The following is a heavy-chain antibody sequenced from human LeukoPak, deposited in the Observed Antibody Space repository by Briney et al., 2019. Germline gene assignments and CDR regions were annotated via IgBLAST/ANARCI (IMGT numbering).Heavy chain of an antibody. CDR1: GFTFSSYG. D-gene: IGHD2-2*02. Sequence: GGSLRLSCAASGFTFSSYGMNWVRQAPGKGLEWVSSISGTSTSIYYADSVKGRFTISRDNAKNSLYLQMNSLRAEDTAVYYCARGPIPDYWGQGTLVTVSS. CDR3: ARGPIPDY. CDR2: ISGTSTSI. V-gene: IGHV3-21*01. J-gene: IGHJ4*02.